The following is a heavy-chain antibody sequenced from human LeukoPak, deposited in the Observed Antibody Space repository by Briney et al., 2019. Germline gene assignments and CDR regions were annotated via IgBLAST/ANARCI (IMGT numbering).Heavy chain of an antibody. Sequence: GGSLRLSCAASGFTFSSYEMNWVRQAPGKGLEWVSYISSSGSTIYYADSAKGRFTISRDNAKNSLYLQMNSLRAEDTAVYYCARGVYYYDSSGYSLFDYWGQGTPVTVSS. CDR3: ARGVYYYDSSGYSLFDY. D-gene: IGHD3-22*01. J-gene: IGHJ4*02. V-gene: IGHV3-48*03. CDR2: ISSSGSTI. CDR1: GFTFSSYE.